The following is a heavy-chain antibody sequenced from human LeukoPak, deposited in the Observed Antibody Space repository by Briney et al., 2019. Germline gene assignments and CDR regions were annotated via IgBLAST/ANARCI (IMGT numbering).Heavy chain of an antibody. CDR2: ISSSSSTI. CDR3: ARPLGYCTNGVCYTGFGY. CDR1: GFTFSSYS. V-gene: IGHV3-48*04. D-gene: IGHD2-8*01. J-gene: IGHJ4*02. Sequence: GGSLRLSCAASGFTFSSYSMNWVRQAPGKGLEWVSYISSSSSTIYYADSVKGRFTISRDNAKDSLYLQMNSLRAEDTAVYYCARPLGYCTNGVCYTGFGYWGQGTLVTVSS.